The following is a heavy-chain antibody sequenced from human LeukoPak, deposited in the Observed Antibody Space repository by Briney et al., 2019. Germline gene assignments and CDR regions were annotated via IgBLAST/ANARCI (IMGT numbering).Heavy chain of an antibody. J-gene: IGHJ4*02. CDR3: ARRNSNYINYYFDY. CDR1: GGSISSSSYY. D-gene: IGHD4-11*01. Sequence: PSETLSLTCTVFGGSISSSSYYWGWIRQPPGKGLEWIGSIYYSGSTYYNPSLKSRVTISVDTSKNQFSLKLSSVTAADTAVYYCARRNSNYINYYFDYWGQGTLVTVSS. V-gene: IGHV4-39*01. CDR2: IYYSGST.